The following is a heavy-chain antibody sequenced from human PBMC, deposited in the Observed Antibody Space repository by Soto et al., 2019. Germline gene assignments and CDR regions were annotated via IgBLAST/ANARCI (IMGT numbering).Heavy chain of an antibody. CDR2: IRSKAYGGTT. CDR1: GFTFGDYA. V-gene: IGHV3-49*03. Sequence: PGGSLRLSCTASGFTFGDYAMSWFRQAPGKGLEWVGFIRSKAYGGTTEYAASVKGRFTISRDDSKSIAYLQMNSLKTEDTAVYYCTRAQGPHIVLMVYASTFDYWGQGTLVTVSS. CDR3: TRAQGPHIVLMVYASTFDY. D-gene: IGHD2-8*01. J-gene: IGHJ4*02.